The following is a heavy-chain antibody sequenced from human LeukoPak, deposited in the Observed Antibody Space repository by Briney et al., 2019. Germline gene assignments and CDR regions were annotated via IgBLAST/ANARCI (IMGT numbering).Heavy chain of an antibody. V-gene: IGHV1-8*01. CDR2: MNPNSGNT. CDR1: GYTFTSYD. J-gene: IGHJ6*03. Sequence: GASVKVSCKASGYTFTSYDINWVRQATGQGLEWMGWMNPNSGNTGYAQKFQGRVTMTRNTSISTAYMELSSLSSEDTAVYHCARGVCGGSCRDDYYYYMDVWGKGTTVTVSS. CDR3: ARGVCGGSCRDDYYYYMDV. D-gene: IGHD2-15*01.